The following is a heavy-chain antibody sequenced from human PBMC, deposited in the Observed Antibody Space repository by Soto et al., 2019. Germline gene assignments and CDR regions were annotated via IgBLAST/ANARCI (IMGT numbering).Heavy chain of an antibody. J-gene: IGHJ3*02. Sequence: QVQLVQSGAEVKKPGASVKVSCKASGYTFTSYYMHWVRQAPGQGLERLGIINPSGGSTSYAQKCQGRVTMTRDTSTSTVYMELSSLRSEDTAVYYCASGEGYSSSFSAFDSWGQGTMVTVSS. D-gene: IGHD6-13*01. CDR1: GYTFTSYY. CDR3: ASGEGYSSSFSAFDS. CDR2: INPSGGST. V-gene: IGHV1-46*03.